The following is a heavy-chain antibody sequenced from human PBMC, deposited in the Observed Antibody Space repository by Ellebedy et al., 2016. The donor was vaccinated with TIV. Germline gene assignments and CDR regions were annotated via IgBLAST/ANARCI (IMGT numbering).Heavy chain of an antibody. CDR3: ARDQDPQNLYYFDY. CDR2: ISAYNGNT. CDR1: GYTFTSYG. D-gene: IGHD1-7*01. J-gene: IGHJ4*02. Sequence: AASVKVSCKASGYTFTSYGISWVRQAPGQGLEWMGWISAYNGNTNYAQKFQGRVTITADKSTSTAYMELSSLRSEDTAVYYCARDQDPQNLYYFDYWGQGTLVTVSS. V-gene: IGHV1-18*01.